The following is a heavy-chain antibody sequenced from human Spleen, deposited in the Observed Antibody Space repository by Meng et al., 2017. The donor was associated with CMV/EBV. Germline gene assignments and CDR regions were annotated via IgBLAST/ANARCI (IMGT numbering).Heavy chain of an antibody. CDR3: ARDSALYYYYGMDV. V-gene: IGHV1-69*05. CDR2: IIPMFGTA. CDR1: GGTFSSFD. Sequence: SVKVSCKASGGTFSSFDITWVRQAPGQGLEWMGGIIPMFGTANYAQKFQGRVTITTDESTQTAYMELRSLRFEDTAVYYCARDSALYYYYGMDVWGQGTTVTVSS. J-gene: IGHJ6*02.